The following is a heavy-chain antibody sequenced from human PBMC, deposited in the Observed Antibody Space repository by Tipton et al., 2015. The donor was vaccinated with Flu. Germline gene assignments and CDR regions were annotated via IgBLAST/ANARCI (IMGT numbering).Heavy chain of an antibody. CDR3: ARDMYSPYSGSYFDY. D-gene: IGHD1-26*01. V-gene: IGHV3-7*01. CDR2: IKQDGSEK. J-gene: IGHJ4*02. Sequence: SLRLSCAASGFTFSSYWMSWVRQAPGKGLEWVANIKQDGSEKYYVDSVKGRFTISRDNAKNSLYLQMNSLRAEDTAVYYCARDMYSPYSGSYFDYWGQGTLGTVSS. CDR1: GFTFSSYW.